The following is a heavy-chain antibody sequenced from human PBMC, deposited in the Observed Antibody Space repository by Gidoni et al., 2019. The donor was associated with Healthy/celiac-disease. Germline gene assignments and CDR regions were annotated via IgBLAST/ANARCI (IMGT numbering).Heavy chain of an antibody. V-gene: IGHV2-5*01. CDR1: GFPLSTSRVG. Sequence: QITLQESGPPLSTPTQTLTPTCTFSGFPLSTSRVGLGWIRQPPGKDLEWLALIYWNDDKRYSPSLKSRLTITKDTSKNQVVLTMTNMDPVDTATYYCALEGGDGGQVRSSGWEGFQHWGQGTLVTVSS. D-gene: IGHD6-19*01. J-gene: IGHJ1*01. CDR2: IYWNDDK. CDR3: ALEGGDGGQVRSSGWEGFQH.